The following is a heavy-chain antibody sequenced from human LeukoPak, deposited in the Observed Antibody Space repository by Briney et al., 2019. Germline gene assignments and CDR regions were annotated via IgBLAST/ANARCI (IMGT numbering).Heavy chain of an antibody. CDR1: GFTLGDYD. CDR3: ATHSTTVLSQGIDY. Sequence: PGRSLRLSCAASGFTLGDYDIHWVRQAPGKGPEWVSSISSNSDTIAYAEPVKGRFTVSRDNSKKTLYLQMNSLRAEDTAVYYCATHSTTVLSQGIDYWGQGTLVTVSS. D-gene: IGHD4-17*01. J-gene: IGHJ4*02. CDR2: ISSNSDTI. V-gene: IGHV3-9*01.